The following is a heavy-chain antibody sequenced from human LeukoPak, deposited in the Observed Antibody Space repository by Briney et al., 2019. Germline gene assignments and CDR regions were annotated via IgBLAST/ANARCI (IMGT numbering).Heavy chain of an antibody. CDR3: ASGRWLQLPLV. J-gene: IGHJ4*02. Sequence: ASVKVSCKASGYTFTSYYMHWVRLAPGQGLEWMGIINPSGGSTSYAQKFQGRVTMTRDTSTSTVYMELSSLRSEDTAVYYCASGRWLQLPLVWGQGTLVTVSS. V-gene: IGHV1-46*01. CDR1: GYTFTSYY. D-gene: IGHD5-24*01. CDR2: INPSGGST.